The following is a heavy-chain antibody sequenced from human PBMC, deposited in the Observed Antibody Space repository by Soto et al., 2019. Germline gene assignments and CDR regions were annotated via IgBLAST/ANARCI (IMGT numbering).Heavy chain of an antibody. D-gene: IGHD4-17*01. V-gene: IGHV3-23*01. CDR2: ISGSGGST. J-gene: IGHJ4*02. Sequence: PGRSLGRSCAASGLTFSSEAMRWVRQAPGKGLEWVSAISGSGGSTYYADSVKGRFTISRDNSKNTLYLQMNSLRAEDTAVYYCAKYLYGDYPYHFAFRGQGTLVIVSS. CDR3: AKYLYGDYPYHFAF. CDR1: GLTFSSEA.